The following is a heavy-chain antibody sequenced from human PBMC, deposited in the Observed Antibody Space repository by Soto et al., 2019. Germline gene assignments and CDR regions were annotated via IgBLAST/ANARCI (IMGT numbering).Heavy chain of an antibody. CDR2: ISSSSSYI. Sequence: GGSLRLSCAASGFTFSSYRMNWVRQAPGKGLEWVSSISSSSSYIYYADSVKGRFTISRDNAKNSLYLQMNSLRAEDTAVYYCAREPLTGAHYYDSSGTPYFDYWGQGTLVTVSS. D-gene: IGHD3-22*01. V-gene: IGHV3-21*01. CDR1: GFTFSSYR. J-gene: IGHJ4*02. CDR3: AREPLTGAHYYDSSGTPYFDY.